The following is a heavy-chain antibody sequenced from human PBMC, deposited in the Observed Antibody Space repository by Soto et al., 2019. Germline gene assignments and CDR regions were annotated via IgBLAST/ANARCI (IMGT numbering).Heavy chain of an antibody. CDR2: INSDGSST. V-gene: IGHV3-74*01. Sequence: SLRLSCAASGFTFSSYWMHWVRQAPGKGLVWVSRINSDGSSTSYADSVKGRFTISRDNAKNTLYLQMNSLRAEDTAVYYCAREFDIVVVPAYYGMDVWGQGTTVTVSS. CDR3: AREFDIVVVPAYYGMDV. J-gene: IGHJ6*02. D-gene: IGHD2-2*01. CDR1: GFTFSSYW.